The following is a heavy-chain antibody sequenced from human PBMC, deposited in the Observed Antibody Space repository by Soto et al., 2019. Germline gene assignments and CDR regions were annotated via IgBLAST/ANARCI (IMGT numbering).Heavy chain of an antibody. J-gene: IGHJ6*03. CDR1: GFTFSSYA. Sequence: EVQRVESGGGLVQPGGSLRLSCAASGFTFSSYAMHWVRQAPGKGLEYVSAISSNGGSTYYANSVKGRFTISRDNSKNTLYLQMGSLRAEDMAVYYCARVGQNYYYYYMDVWGKGPTVTVSS. CDR2: ISSNGGST. V-gene: IGHV3-64*01. CDR3: ARVGQNYYYYYMDV.